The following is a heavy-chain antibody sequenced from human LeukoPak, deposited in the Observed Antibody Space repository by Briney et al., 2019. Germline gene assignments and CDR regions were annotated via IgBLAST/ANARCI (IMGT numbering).Heavy chain of an antibody. CDR3: ARGRNEYSSSSSIDY. CDR2: INISGGST. V-gene: IGHV1-46*01. Sequence: ASVKVSCKASGYTFTSYYMHWVRQAPGQGLEWMGIINISGGSTTYAQKFQGRVSTTRDTSTSTVDMELSSLRSEDTAVYFCARGRNEYSSSSSIDYWGQGTLVTVSS. CDR1: GYTFTSYY. J-gene: IGHJ4*02. D-gene: IGHD6-6*01.